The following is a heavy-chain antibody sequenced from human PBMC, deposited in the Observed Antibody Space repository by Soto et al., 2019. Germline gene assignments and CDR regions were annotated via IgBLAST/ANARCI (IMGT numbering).Heavy chain of an antibody. CDR1: GFTFSSYA. J-gene: IGHJ4*02. Sequence: PGGSLRLSCAASGFTFSSYAMHWVRQAPGKGLEWVAVISYDGSNKYYADSVKGRFTISRDNSKNTLYLQMNSLRAEDTAVYYCAREYPIDSSGPQGGIFDYWGQGTLVTVSS. V-gene: IGHV3-30-3*01. CDR3: AREYPIDSSGPQGGIFDY. CDR2: ISYDGSNK. D-gene: IGHD3-22*01.